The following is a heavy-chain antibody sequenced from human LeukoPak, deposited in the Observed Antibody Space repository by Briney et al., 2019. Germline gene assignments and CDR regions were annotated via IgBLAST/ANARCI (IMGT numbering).Heavy chain of an antibody. Sequence: PSETLSLTCTVSGGSISSSSYYWGWIRQPPGKGLEWIGSIYYSGSTYYNPSPKSRVTISVDTSKNQFSLKLSSVTAADTAVYYCARGVSGKGAFDIWGQGTMVTVSS. CDR3: ARGVSGKGAFDI. V-gene: IGHV4-39*07. CDR1: GGSISSSSYY. CDR2: IYYSGST. J-gene: IGHJ3*02.